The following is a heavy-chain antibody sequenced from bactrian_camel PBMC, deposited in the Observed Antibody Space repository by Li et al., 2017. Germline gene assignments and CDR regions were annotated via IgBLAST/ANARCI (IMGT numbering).Heavy chain of an antibody. J-gene: IGHJ4*01. CDR2: TDVAYRGGST. D-gene: IGHD3*01. CDR1: GYTSRNYC. Sequence: QVQLVESGGGSVQAGGSLKLSSATSGYTSRNYCIGWFRQAPGKERESVASTDVAYRGGSTWYSDSVDGRFTISYDNDENTLYLQMNGRKPEDTAMYYCAAGSRYGCYQGSSPNEYNYWGQGTQVTVS. V-gene: IGHV3S1*01. CDR3: AAGSRYGCYQGSSPNEYNY.